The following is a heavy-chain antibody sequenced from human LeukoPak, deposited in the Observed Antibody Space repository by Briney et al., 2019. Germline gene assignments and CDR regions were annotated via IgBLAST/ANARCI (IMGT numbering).Heavy chain of an antibody. CDR2: INPNSGGT. D-gene: IGHD2-15*01. V-gene: IGHV1-2*02. J-gene: IGHJ5*02. Sequence: ASVKVSCKASGDTFSSYAISWVRQAPGQGLEGMGGINPNSGGTNYAQKFQGRVTMTRDTSISTAYMELSRLRSDDTALYYCARGGPNCSGGSCSYSDWFDPWGQGTLVTVSS. CDR3: ARGGPNCSGGSCSYSDWFDP. CDR1: GDTFSSYA.